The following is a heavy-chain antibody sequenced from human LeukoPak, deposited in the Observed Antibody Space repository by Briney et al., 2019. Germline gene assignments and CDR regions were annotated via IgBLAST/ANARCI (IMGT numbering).Heavy chain of an antibody. D-gene: IGHD2-2*01. CDR2: IIPIFGTA. J-gene: IGHJ5*02. Sequence: SVKVSCKASGYTFTSYAISWVRQAPGQGLEWMGGIIPIFGTANYAQKFQGRVTITADESTSTAYMELSSLRSEDTAVYYCARDGWAPGRLPRLPAAMRGWFDPWGQGTLVTVSS. CDR3: ARDGWAPGRLPRLPAAMRGWFDP. V-gene: IGHV1-69*13. CDR1: GYTFTSYA.